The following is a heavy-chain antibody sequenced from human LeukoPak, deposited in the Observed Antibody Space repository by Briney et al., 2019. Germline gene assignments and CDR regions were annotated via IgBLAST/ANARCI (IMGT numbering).Heavy chain of an antibody. CDR1: GFTFSGYS. Sequence: GGSLRLSCTASGFTFSGYSMNWIRRAPGKGLEWVSSFGTRSTSIYHAGSVKGRFAISRDNAKNSLYLQMNSLRAEDPALYYCAREVSEGFDFWGQGTLVTVSS. CDR3: AREVSEGFDF. J-gene: IGHJ4*02. V-gene: IGHV3-21*01. D-gene: IGHD3-22*01. CDR2: FGTRSTSI.